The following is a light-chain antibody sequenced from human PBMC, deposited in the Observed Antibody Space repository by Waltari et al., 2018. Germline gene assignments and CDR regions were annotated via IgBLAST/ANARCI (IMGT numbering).Light chain of an antibody. Sequence: QSVLTQPPSASGTPGQRVTISCSGSTSNIGSSTIRWYQHLPGTAPKPLIYDNNHRPSGVPARFSGSKSGTSGSLAISGLQSDDEADYYWASWDDSLNGWVFGGGTKLTVL. J-gene: IGLJ3*02. CDR3: ASWDDSLNGWV. CDR2: DNN. V-gene: IGLV1-44*01. CDR1: TSNIGSST.